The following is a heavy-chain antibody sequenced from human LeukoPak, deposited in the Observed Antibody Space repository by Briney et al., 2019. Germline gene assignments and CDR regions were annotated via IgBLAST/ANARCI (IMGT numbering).Heavy chain of an antibody. Sequence: ASVKVSCKVSGDSLTDLNIQWVRQAPGKGLECLGGFDPEQAKTIYAQNFQGRVTMTEDASTGTASMELHSLKSEDTAVYYCATRGGDFWSGFEKWGQGTLIIVSS. CDR3: ATRGGDFWSGFEK. CDR2: FDPEQAKT. D-gene: IGHD3-3*01. CDR1: GDSLTDLN. J-gene: IGHJ4*02. V-gene: IGHV1-24*01.